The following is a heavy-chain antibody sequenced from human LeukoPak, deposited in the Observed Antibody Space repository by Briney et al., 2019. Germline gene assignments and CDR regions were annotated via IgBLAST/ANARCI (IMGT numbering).Heavy chain of an antibody. CDR1: GGSIHSYY. J-gene: IGHJ4*02. Sequence: PSETLFLTCTVSGGSIHSYYWNWIRQPAGKGLEWIGRIYTSGRTIYNPSLKSRVTMSVDASKNLLSLKVTSVNAADTAVYYCARGGNIFWSGYYDYFDSWGQGTLVIVSS. V-gene: IGHV4-4*07. CDR2: IYTSGRT. D-gene: IGHD3-3*01. CDR3: ARGGNIFWSGYYDYFDS.